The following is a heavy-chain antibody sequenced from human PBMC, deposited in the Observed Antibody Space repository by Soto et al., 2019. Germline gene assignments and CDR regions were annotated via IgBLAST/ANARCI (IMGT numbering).Heavy chain of an antibody. CDR1: GYTFTNYW. Sequence: GEALKISCRVSGYTFTNYWMAWVRQMPGKGLEWMGIIYPGDSDTRYSPSFQGQVTISVDKSINSAYLQWSSLKASNSAMYCGAGVWEMATVAAVDSWGQGTLVTVSS. J-gene: IGHJ4*02. V-gene: IGHV5-51*01. D-gene: IGHD6-13*01. CDR2: IYPGDSDT. CDR3: AGVWEMATVAAVDS.